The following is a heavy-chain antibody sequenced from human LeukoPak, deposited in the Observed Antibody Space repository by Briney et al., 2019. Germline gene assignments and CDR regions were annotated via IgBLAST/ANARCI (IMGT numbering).Heavy chain of an antibody. CDR2: MNPNSGNT. J-gene: IGHJ5*02. V-gene: IGHV1-8*01. Sequence: ASVKVSCKASGYTFTSYDINWVRQATGQGLEWMGWMNPNSGNTGYAQKFQGRVTMTRNTSISTAYMELSSPRSEDTAVYYCARAGLSIAARPISWFDPWGQGTLVTVSS. CDR3: ARAGLSIAARPISWFDP. CDR1: GYTFTSYD. D-gene: IGHD6-6*01.